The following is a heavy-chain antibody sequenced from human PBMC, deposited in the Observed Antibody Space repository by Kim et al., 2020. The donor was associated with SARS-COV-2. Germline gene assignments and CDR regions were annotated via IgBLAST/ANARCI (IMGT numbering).Heavy chain of an antibody. CDR2: QK. J-gene: IGHJ4*01. CDR3: VTSSGSYLDY. Sequence: QKLCVDSVERRITISRDNARNALYLQMNSLRAEDTAVYYCVTSSGSYLDYWGHGTLASVSS. V-gene: IGHV3-7*01. D-gene: IGHD2-21*01.